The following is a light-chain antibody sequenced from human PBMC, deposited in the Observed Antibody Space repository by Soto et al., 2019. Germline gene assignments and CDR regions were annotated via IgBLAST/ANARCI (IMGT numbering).Light chain of an antibody. CDR3: SSYTSSVTVI. V-gene: IGLV2-14*01. J-gene: IGLJ2*01. CDR2: DVS. Sequence: QSALTQPASVSGSLGQSITISCTGTSSDVGGYNYVSWYQQHPGKAPKLVIYDVSNRPSGVSDRFSGSKSGNTASLTISGLQAEDEADYYCSSYTSSVTVIFGGGTKLTVL. CDR1: SSDVGGYNY.